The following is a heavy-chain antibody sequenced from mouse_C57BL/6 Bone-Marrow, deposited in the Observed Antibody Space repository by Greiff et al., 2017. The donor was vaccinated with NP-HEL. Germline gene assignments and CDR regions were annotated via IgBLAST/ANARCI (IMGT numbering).Heavy chain of an antibody. D-gene: IGHD1-1*01. CDR2: IDPSDSDT. J-gene: IGHJ2*01. Sequence: QVQLQQPGAELVKPGASVKLSCKASGYTFTSYWMQWVKQRPGQGLEWIGEIDPSDSDTNYNQKFKGKATLTVDTSSSTAYMQLSSLTSEDSAVYYCARPYYDGSSYDYWGQGTTLTVSS. V-gene: IGHV1-50*01. CDR3: ARPYYDGSSYDY. CDR1: GYTFTSYW.